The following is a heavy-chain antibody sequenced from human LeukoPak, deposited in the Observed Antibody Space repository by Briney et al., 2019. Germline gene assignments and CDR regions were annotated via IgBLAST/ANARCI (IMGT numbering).Heavy chain of an antibody. Sequence: PGGSLRLSCAASGFTFSSYSMHWVRQAPGKGLEWVSYISSSSSTIYYADSVKGRFTISRDNSKNTLYLQMGSLRAEDMAVYYCATDHCGGDCYFPRGAFDIWGQGTMVTVSS. V-gene: IGHV3-48*01. D-gene: IGHD2-21*02. CDR3: ATDHCGGDCYFPRGAFDI. CDR1: GFTFSSYS. J-gene: IGHJ3*02. CDR2: ISSSSSTI.